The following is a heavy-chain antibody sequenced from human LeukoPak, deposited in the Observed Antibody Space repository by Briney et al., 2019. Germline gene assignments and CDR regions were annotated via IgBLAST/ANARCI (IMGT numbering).Heavy chain of an antibody. D-gene: IGHD5-12*01. J-gene: IGHJ5*02. CDR3: AREVAEGFDP. CDR1: GFTFSSYA. Sequence: GGSLRLSCAASGFTFSSYAMHWVRQAPGKGLEWVAVISYDGSNKYYADSVKGRFTISRDNSKNTLYLQMNSLRAEDTAVYYCAREVAEGFDPWGQGTLVTVSS. V-gene: IGHV3-30-3*01. CDR2: ISYDGSNK.